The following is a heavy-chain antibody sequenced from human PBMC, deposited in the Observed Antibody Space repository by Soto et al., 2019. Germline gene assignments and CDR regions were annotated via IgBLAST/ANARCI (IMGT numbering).Heavy chain of an antibody. D-gene: IGHD3-10*01. CDR1: GGSISSGGYY. CDR3: ARDYGSGDYYYGMDV. CDR2: IYYSGST. J-gene: IGHJ6*02. V-gene: IGHV4-31*03. Sequence: QVQLQESGPGLVEPSQTLSLTCTVSGGSISSGGYYWSWIRQHPGKGLEWIGYIYYSGSTYYNPSLKSRVTISVDTSKNQFSLKLSSVTAADTAVYYCARDYGSGDYYYGMDVWGQGTTVTVSS.